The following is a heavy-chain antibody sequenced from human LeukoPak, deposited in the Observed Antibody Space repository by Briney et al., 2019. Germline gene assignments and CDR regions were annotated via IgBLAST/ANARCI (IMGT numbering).Heavy chain of an antibody. V-gene: IGHV3-33*08. CDR1: GFSFRSYS. CDR3: ARSVRYFDWKYYFDY. CDR2: IWYDGSNK. D-gene: IGHD3-9*01. J-gene: IGHJ4*02. Sequence: GGSLRLSCAASGFSFRSYSMDWVRQAPGKGLEWVAVIWYDGSNKYYADSVKGRFTISRDNSKNTLYLQMNSLRAEDTAVYYCARSVRYFDWKYYFDYWGQGTLVTVSS.